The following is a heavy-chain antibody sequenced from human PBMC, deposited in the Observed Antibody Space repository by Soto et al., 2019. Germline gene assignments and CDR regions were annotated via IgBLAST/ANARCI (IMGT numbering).Heavy chain of an antibody. Sequence: GESLKISCNGSGYSFTSYWIGWVRQMPGKGLEWMGIIYPGDSDTRYSPSFQGQGTISADKSISTAYLQWSSLKASDTAMYYCARHSGYYDSSGYYYYYYYGMDVWGQGTTVTVSS. CDR1: GYSFTSYW. V-gene: IGHV5-51*01. CDR2: IYPGDSDT. D-gene: IGHD3-22*01. CDR3: ARHSGYYDSSGYYYYYYYGMDV. J-gene: IGHJ6*02.